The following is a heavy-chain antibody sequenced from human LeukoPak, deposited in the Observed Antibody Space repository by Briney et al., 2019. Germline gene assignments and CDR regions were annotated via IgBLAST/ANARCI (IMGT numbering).Heavy chain of an antibody. CDR3: AKGNYGSGTAIDY. V-gene: IGHV3-30*18. J-gene: IGHJ4*02. CDR2: ISYDGSNK. D-gene: IGHD3-10*01. Sequence: GGSLRLSCAASGFTFSSYGMHWVRQAPGKGLEWVAVISYDGSNKYYADSVKGRFTISRDNSKNTLYLQTNSLGAEDTAVYYCAKGNYGSGTAIDYWGQGTLVTVSS. CDR1: GFTFSSYG.